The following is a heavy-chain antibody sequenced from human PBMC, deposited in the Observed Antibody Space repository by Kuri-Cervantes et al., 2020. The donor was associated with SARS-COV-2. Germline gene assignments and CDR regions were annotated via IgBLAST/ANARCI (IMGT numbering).Heavy chain of an antibody. CDR1: GYSISSGYY. Sequence: SQTLSLTCAVSGYSISSGYYWGWIRQPPGKGLEWIGYIYYSGSTNYNPSLKSRVTISVDTSKNQFSLKLSSVTAADTAVYYCARASTTVTTHFDYWGQGTLVTVSS. CDR3: ARASTTVTTHFDY. D-gene: IGHD4-17*01. V-gene: IGHV4-38-2*01. J-gene: IGHJ4*02. CDR2: IYYSGST.